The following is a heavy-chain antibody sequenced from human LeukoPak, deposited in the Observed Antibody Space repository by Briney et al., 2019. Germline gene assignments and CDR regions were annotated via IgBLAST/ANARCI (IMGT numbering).Heavy chain of an antibody. CDR2: IYHSGST. J-gene: IGHJ1*01. Sequence: KPSETLSLTCTVSGGSISSSSYYWGWIRQPPGKGLEWIVSIYHSGSTYYNPSLKSRVTISVDTSKNQFSLKLRSVTAADTAVYYCARVAQSTDSSGFYLPEYFQHWGQGTLVTVSS. V-gene: IGHV4-39*07. CDR3: ARVAQSTDSSGFYLPEYFQH. D-gene: IGHD3-22*01. CDR1: GGSISSSSYY.